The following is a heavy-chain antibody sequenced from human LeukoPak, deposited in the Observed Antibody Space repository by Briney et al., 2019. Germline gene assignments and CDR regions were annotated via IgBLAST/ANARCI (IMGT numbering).Heavy chain of an antibody. J-gene: IGHJ4*02. D-gene: IGHD2-15*01. CDR3: ARPLGYCSGGSCFPFDY. CDR2: IKRDGSEK. Sequence: PGGSLRLSCAASGFTFSSYWMSWVRQAPGKGLEWVANIKRDGSEKYYVDSVKGRFTISRDNANNSLYLQMNSLRAEDTAVYYCARPLGYCSGGSCFPFDYWGQGTLVTVSS. V-gene: IGHV3-7*01. CDR1: GFTFSSYW.